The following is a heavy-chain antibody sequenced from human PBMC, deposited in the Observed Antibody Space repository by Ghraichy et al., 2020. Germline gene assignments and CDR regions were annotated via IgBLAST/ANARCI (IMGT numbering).Heavy chain of an antibody. CDR1: GFTFSSYT. CDR3: AREDRDNYDSGSSYTGDV. CDR2: ISSSGHYK. D-gene: IGHD3-10*01. Sequence: GESLNISCAASGFTFSSYTMNWVRQAPGKGLEWVSSISSSGHYKYYVDSVKGRFTISRDNAKNSLHLQMNRLRGEDTAVYYCAREDRDNYDSGSSYTGDVWGQGTTGTVSS. V-gene: IGHV3-21*01. J-gene: IGHJ6*02.